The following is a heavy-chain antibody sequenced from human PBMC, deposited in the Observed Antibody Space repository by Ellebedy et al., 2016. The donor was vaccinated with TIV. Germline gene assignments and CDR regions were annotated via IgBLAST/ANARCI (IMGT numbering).Heavy chain of an antibody. CDR1: GGSISSGGYY. CDR2: IYYSGST. V-gene: IGHV4-31*02. J-gene: IGHJ5*02. Sequence: SQTLSLTCAVSGGSISSGGYYWSWIRQHPGKGLEWIGYIYYSGSTYYNPSLKSRVTISVDTSKNQFSLKLSSVTAADTAVYYCARDGVYSGSYPSWFDPWGQGTLVTVSS. CDR3: ARDGVYSGSYPSWFDP. D-gene: IGHD1-26*01.